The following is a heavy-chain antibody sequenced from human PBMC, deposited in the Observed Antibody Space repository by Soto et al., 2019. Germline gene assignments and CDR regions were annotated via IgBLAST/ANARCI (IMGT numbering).Heavy chain of an antibody. Sequence: SETLSLTCAVSGGPIISSNCLILFRQPPGKGLEWIGEIYHSGSTNYNPSLKSRVTISVDKSKNQFSLKLSSVTAADTAVYYCTREQSDDNYFDPWGQGTLVTVSS. CDR1: GGPIISSNC. D-gene: IGHD6-19*01. CDR2: IYHSGST. J-gene: IGHJ5*02. CDR3: TREQSDDNYFDP. V-gene: IGHV4-4*02.